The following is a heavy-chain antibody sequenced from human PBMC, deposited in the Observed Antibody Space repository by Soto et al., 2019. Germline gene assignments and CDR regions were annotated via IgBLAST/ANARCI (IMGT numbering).Heavy chain of an antibody. J-gene: IGHJ4*02. D-gene: IGHD6-6*01. CDR2: ITHDGYNR. Sequence: QVQLVESGGSVVQPGGSRRLSCAASGFSFSYYGLHWVRQAPGKGLEWLALITHDGYNRYYADSVKGRFTISRDNSKNTRFLQMNSLKSEDTAVYYCAKGGSFDIWGKGTPVTVSS. CDR3: AKGGSFDI. V-gene: IGHV3-30*18. CDR1: GFSFSYYG.